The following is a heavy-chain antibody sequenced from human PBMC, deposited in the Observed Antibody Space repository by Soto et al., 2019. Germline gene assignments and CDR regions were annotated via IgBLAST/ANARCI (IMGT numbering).Heavy chain of an antibody. CDR2: ISAYNGNT. CDR3: AREPNYFAY. J-gene: IGHJ4*02. V-gene: IGHV1-18*01. Sequence: QVQLVQSGAEVKKPGAPVKVSCKASGYTFTSYGISWVRQAPGQGLEWMGWISAYNGNTKYAQKRQSRVTMTTGTSTSTAYMELRTLRSAETAVYYSAREPNYFAYWGQGTLVTVSS. CDR1: GYTFTSYG.